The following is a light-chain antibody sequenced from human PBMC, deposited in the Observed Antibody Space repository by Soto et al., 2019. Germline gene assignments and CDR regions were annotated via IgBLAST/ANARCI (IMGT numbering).Light chain of an antibody. CDR2: KAS. CDR1: QSISSW. J-gene: IGKJ1*01. V-gene: IGKV1-5*03. CDR3: QQYNSYSWT. Sequence: DIQMTQSPSTLSAYVGDRVTNTCRASQSISSWLAWYQQKPGKSPKLLIYKASSLESGVPSRFSGSGSGTEFTLTISSLQPDDFATYYCQQYNSYSWTFGQGTKV.